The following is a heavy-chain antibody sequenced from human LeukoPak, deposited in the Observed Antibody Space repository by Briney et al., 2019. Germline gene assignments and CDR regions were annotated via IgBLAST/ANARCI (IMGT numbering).Heavy chain of an antibody. J-gene: IGHJ4*01. CDR1: GDSIRYYL. CDR2: VYYTEST. CDR3: LSHGSSGHDPLT. Sequence: TETLSLTYTVSGDSIRYYLWNWIRPPPGKGLPWIGYVYYTESTRYNHSLKSRFTISLDTSSSQFSVTLTAVTAADTPGYYCLSHGSSGHDPLTWGQGNLVTVSS. D-gene: IGHD5-12*01. V-gene: IGHV4-59*08.